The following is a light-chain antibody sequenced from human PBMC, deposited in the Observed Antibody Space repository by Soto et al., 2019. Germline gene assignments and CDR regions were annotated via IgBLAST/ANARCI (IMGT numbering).Light chain of an antibody. CDR2: AAS. V-gene: IGKV1-39*01. CDR1: ESISAW. CDR3: QQSYSTPLT. Sequence: DIKMTQSPSTLSTSVGDRVTITCRASESISAWLAWYQQKPGKAPKLLIYAASSLQSGVPLRFSGSGSGTDFTLTISSLQPEDFATYYCQQSYSTPLTFGGGTKVDIK. J-gene: IGKJ4*01.